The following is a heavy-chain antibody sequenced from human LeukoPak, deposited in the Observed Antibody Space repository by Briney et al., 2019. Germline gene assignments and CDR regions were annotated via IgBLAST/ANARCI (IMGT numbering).Heavy chain of an antibody. J-gene: IGHJ4*02. V-gene: IGHV3-66*01. CDR1: GFTVSSNY. CDR2: IYSGGST. D-gene: IGHD2-21*01. Sequence: GGSLRLSCAASGFTVSSNYMSWVRQAPGKGLEWVSVIYSGGSTYYADSVKGRFTISRDNSKNTLYLQMNSLRAEDTAVYYCARFLWLLYYFDYWGQGTLVTVSS. CDR3: ARFLWLLYYFDY.